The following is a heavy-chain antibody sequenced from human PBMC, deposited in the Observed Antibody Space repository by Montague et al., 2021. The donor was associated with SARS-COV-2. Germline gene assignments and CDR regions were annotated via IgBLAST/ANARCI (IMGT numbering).Heavy chain of an antibody. J-gene: IGHJ3*02. CDR2: IYYSGST. CDR3: ARGSGWMGNAFDI. D-gene: IGHD6-19*01. CDR1: GGSISSHY. V-gene: IGHV4-59*11. Sequence: SETLSLTCTVSGGSISSHYWSWIRQPPGKGLEWIGYIYYSGSTNYNPSLQSRVTISVDTSKNQFSLKLSSVTAADTAVYYCARGSGWMGNAFDIWGQGAMVTVSS.